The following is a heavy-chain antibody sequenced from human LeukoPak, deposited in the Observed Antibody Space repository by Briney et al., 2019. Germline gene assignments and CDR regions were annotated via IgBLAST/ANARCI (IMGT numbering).Heavy chain of an antibody. CDR1: GYTFTSYY. CDR3: ARDYPQYCSSTSCYGSSFDY. Sequence: GASVKVSCKASGYTFTSYYMHWVRQAPGQGLEWMGIINPSGGSTSYAQKFQGRVTMTRDTSTSTVYMELSSLRSGDTAVYYCARDYPQYCSSTSCYGSSFDYWGQGTLVTVSS. CDR2: INPSGGST. D-gene: IGHD2-2*01. J-gene: IGHJ4*02. V-gene: IGHV1-46*01.